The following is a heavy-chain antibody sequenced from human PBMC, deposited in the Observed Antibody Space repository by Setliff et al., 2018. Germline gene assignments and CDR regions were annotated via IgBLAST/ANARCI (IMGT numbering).Heavy chain of an antibody. CDR3: ARVSSYGSGSYYYYYYGMDV. Sequence: PSETLSLTCTVSGGSISSRSYYWGWNRQPPGKGLEWIGSIYYSGSIYYKPSLKSRVTISVDTSKNQFSLKLSSVTAADTAVYYCARVSSYGSGSYYYYYYGMDVWGQGTTVTVSS. CDR1: GGSISSRSYY. CDR2: IYYSGSI. D-gene: IGHD3-10*01. V-gene: IGHV4-39*07. J-gene: IGHJ6*02.